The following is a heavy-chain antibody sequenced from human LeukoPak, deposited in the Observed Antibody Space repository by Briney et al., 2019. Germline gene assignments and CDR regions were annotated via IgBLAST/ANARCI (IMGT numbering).Heavy chain of an antibody. CDR1: GYTFTSYG. J-gene: IGHJ4*02. D-gene: IGHD2-15*01. V-gene: IGHV1-2*02. CDR3: ARDLAATVVTNFDY. Sequence: ASVKVSCKASGYTFTSYGINWVRQAPGQGLEWMGWINPNSGGTNYAQKFQGRVTMTRDTSISTAYMELSRLRSDDTAVYYCARDLAATVVTNFDYWGQGTLVTVSP. CDR2: INPNSGGT.